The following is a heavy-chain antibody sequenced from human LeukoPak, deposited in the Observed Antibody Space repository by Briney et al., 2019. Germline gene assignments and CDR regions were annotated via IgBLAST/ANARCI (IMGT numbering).Heavy chain of an antibody. CDR1: GYTFTSYG. Sequence: ASVKVSCKASGYTFTSYGISWVRQAPGQGLEWMGWISAYNGNTNYAQQLQGRVTMTTDTSTSTAYMELRSLRSDDTAVYYCARDRLVGIVGATIWFDPWGQGTLVTVSS. V-gene: IGHV1-18*01. CDR3: ARDRLVGIVGATIWFDP. D-gene: IGHD1-26*01. J-gene: IGHJ5*02. CDR2: ISAYNGNT.